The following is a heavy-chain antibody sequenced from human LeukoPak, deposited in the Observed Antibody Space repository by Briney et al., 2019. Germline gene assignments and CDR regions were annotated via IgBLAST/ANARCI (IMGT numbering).Heavy chain of an antibody. Sequence: GGSLRLSCAASGFTFSSYSMNWVRQAPGKGLEWVSSISSSSSYIYYADSVKGRFTISRDNAKNSLYLQMNSLRAEDTAVYYCAKIPIPPYYYGSGSFTFDYWGQGTLVTVSS. D-gene: IGHD3-10*01. V-gene: IGHV3-21*04. J-gene: IGHJ4*02. CDR2: ISSSSSYI. CDR1: GFTFSSYS. CDR3: AKIPIPPYYYGSGSFTFDY.